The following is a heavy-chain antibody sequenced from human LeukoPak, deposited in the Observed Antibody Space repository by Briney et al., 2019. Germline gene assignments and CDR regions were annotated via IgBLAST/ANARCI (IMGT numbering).Heavy chain of an antibody. Sequence: GGSLRLSCAASGFTFSNAWMSWVRQAPGKGLEWVGRIKSKTDGGTTDYAAPVKGRFTISRDDSKNTLYLQMNSLKTEDTAVYYCTTAYGWETDHGDYGGFDYCGQGTLVTVSS. J-gene: IGHJ4*02. CDR2: IKSKTDGGTT. D-gene: IGHD4-17*01. V-gene: IGHV3-15*01. CDR1: GFTFSNAW. CDR3: TTAYGWETDHGDYGGFDY.